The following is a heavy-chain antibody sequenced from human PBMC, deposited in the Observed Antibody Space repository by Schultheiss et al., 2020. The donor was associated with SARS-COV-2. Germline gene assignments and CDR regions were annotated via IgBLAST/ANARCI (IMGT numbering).Heavy chain of an antibody. Sequence: GGSLRLSCAASGFTFSSYAMHWVRQAPGKGLEWVSYISSSGSTIYYADSVKGRFTISRDNAKNSLYLQMNSLRAEDTAVYYCAREGHDYGDPDAFDIWGQGTMVTVSS. J-gene: IGHJ3*02. V-gene: IGHV3-48*03. CDR3: AREGHDYGDPDAFDI. CDR1: GFTFSSYA. CDR2: ISSSGSTI. D-gene: IGHD4-17*01.